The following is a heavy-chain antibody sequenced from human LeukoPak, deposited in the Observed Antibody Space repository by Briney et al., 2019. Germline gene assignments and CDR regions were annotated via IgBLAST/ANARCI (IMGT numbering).Heavy chain of an antibody. J-gene: IGHJ4*02. CDR3: AGGASSTVHY. D-gene: IGHD6-13*01. CDR2: INGDGSL. V-gene: IGHV3-74*01. Sequence: GGSLRLSCAASGLTFSTYWMHWVRQAPGKGLVWVSRINGDGSLSYADSVKGRFTISRDNTKNMLYLQMNSLRAEDTAVYYCAGGASSTVHYWGQGTLVTVS. CDR1: GLTFSTYW.